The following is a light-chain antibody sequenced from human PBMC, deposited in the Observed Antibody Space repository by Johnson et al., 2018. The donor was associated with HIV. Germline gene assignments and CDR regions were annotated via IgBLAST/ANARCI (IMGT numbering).Light chain of an antibody. V-gene: IGLV1-51*01. Sequence: QSVLTQPPSLSAAPGQTVTISCSGSSSNIGNNYVSWYQQLPGTAPKLLIYDNNKRPSGVPDRFSGPKSGTSATLDITGLQGGAEADYYCGTWDASLSVNVIGTGTKVTVL. CDR2: DNN. J-gene: IGLJ1*01. CDR1: SSNIGNNY. CDR3: GTWDASLSVNV.